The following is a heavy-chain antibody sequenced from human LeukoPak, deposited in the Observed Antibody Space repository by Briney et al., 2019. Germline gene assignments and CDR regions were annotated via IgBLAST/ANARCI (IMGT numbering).Heavy chain of an antibody. J-gene: IGHJ4*02. V-gene: IGHV3-73*01. Sequence: PGGSLRLSCAASGFTFSGSAMHWVRQASGKGLEWVGRIRSKANSYATAYAASVKGRFTISRDDSKNTAYLQMNSLKTEDTAVYYCTSRGYYDSSCYYPFDYWGQGTLVTVSS. CDR2: IRSKANSYAT. CDR1: GFTFSGSA. CDR3: TSRGYYDSSCYYPFDY. D-gene: IGHD3-22*01.